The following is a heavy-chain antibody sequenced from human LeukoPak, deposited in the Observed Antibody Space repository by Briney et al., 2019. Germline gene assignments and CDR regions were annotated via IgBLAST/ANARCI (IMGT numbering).Heavy chain of an antibody. CDR2: IYTSGST. J-gene: IGHJ4*02. CDR1: GGSISSYY. CDR3: AREGHDFWSGYYINRRVDY. D-gene: IGHD3-3*01. V-gene: IGHV4-4*07. Sequence: SETLSLTCTVSGGSISSYYWSWIRQPAGKGLEWIGRIYTSGSTNYNPSLKSRVTMSVDTSKNQFSLKLSSVTAADTAVYYCAREGHDFWSGYYINRRVDYWGQGTLVTVSS.